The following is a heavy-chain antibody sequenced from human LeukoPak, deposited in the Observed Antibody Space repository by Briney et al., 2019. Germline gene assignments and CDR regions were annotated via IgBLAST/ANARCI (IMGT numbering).Heavy chain of an antibody. J-gene: IGHJ4*02. CDR2: ISGRGDST. Sequence: GGSLTLSCAASGFTFSRYAMNWVRQAPGKGLEWVSAISGRGDSTFYAESVKGRFTISRDNSKNTLSLQMNSLKVGDTAVYYCAKDPPFFWSDDEYFDSWGQGAMVTVSS. V-gene: IGHV3-23*01. CDR1: GFTFSRYA. D-gene: IGHD3-3*01. CDR3: AKDPPFFWSDDEYFDS.